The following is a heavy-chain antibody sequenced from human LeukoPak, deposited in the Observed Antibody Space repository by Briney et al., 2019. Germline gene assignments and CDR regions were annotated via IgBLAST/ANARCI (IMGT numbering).Heavy chain of an antibody. CDR1: GGSISSSSYY. Sequence: SETLSLTCTVSGGSISSSSYYWGWIRQPPGKGLEWIGTIFYSGSTYYNPSLKNRVTISVDTSKNQFSLKLRSVTAADTAVYYCARHRGYSGYDFPDYYYYMDVWGKGTTVTISS. CDR2: IFYSGST. V-gene: IGHV4-39*01. D-gene: IGHD5-12*01. CDR3: ARHRGYSGYDFPDYYYYMDV. J-gene: IGHJ6*03.